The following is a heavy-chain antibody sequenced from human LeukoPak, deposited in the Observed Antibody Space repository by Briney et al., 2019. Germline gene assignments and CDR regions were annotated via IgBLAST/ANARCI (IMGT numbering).Heavy chain of an antibody. CDR3: ATRQCLYSPDY. D-gene: IGHD6-19*01. CDR1: GYTFTSYA. J-gene: IGHJ4*02. CDR2: INAGNGNT. V-gene: IGHV1-3*01. Sequence: ASVWVSCKASGYTFTSYAMHWVRQAPGQRLEWMGWINAGNGNTKYSQKFRGRVTITRETSASTAYMELSNLRSEDTAVYYCATRQCLYSPDYWGQGTLVTVSS.